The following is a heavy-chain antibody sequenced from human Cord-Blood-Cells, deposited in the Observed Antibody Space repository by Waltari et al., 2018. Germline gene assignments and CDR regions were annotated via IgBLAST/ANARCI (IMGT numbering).Heavy chain of an antibody. D-gene: IGHD2-2*01. J-gene: IGHJ3*02. CDR2: IYYSGSN. CDR1: GGSISSSSYY. CDR3: ARNYCSSTSCDAFDI. Sequence: QLQLQESGPGLVKPSETLSLTCTVSGGSISSSSYYWGWIRQPPGKGLEWIGSIYYSGSNYYNPSLKSRVTISVDTSKNQFSLKLSSVTAADTAVYYCARNYCSSTSCDAFDIWGQGTMVTVSS. V-gene: IGHV4-39*01.